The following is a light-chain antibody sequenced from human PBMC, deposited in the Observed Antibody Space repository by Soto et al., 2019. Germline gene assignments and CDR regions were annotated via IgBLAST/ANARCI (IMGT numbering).Light chain of an antibody. CDR3: QQYGSSPPFT. J-gene: IGKJ2*01. Sequence: EIVLTQSPGTLSLSPGERATLSCRASQRVSSSYLAWYQQKPSQAPRLLIYGASSRATGIPDRFSGSGSGKDFTLTISRLEPEDFAVYFCQQYGSSPPFTFGQGTKVDIK. CDR1: QRVSSSY. CDR2: GAS. V-gene: IGKV3-20*01.